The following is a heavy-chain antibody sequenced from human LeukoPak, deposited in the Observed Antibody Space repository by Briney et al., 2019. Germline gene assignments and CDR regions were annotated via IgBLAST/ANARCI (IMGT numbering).Heavy chain of an antibody. CDR3: ASRGTYYYGSGSYYFDY. CDR1: GGSISSYY. Sequence: SETLSLTCTVSGGSISSYYWSWIRQPPGKGLEWIGYIYYSGSTNYNPSLKSRVTISVETSKNQFSLKLSSVTAADTAVYYCASRGTYYYGSGSYYFDYWGQGTLVTVSS. J-gene: IGHJ4*02. D-gene: IGHD3-10*01. CDR2: IYYSGST. V-gene: IGHV4-59*08.